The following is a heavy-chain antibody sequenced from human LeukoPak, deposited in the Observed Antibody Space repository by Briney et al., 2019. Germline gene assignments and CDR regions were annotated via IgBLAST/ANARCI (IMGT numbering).Heavy chain of an antibody. CDR2: IYYSGST. CDR1: GGSISSGDYY. J-gene: IGHJ3*02. Sequence: SGTLSLTCTVSGGSISSGDYYWSWIRQPPGKGLEWIGYIYYSGSTYYNPSLKSRVTISVDTSKNQFSLKLSSVTAADTAVYYCAGDIVVVPAAPRIPIWGQGTMVTVSS. V-gene: IGHV4-30-4*08. D-gene: IGHD2-2*01. CDR3: AGDIVVVPAAPRIPI.